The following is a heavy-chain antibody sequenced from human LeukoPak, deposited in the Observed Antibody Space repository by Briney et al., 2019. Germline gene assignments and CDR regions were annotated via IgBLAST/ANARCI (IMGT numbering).Heavy chain of an antibody. CDR2: INSDGSST. J-gene: IGHJ2*01. V-gene: IGHV3-74*01. CDR1: GFAFSSYC. D-gene: IGHD6-13*01. CDR3: ARVIDSNSWYFDL. Sequence: GGSLRLSCAASGFAFSSYCMHLVRQAPGKGLVWVSRINSDGSSTNYADSVKGRFTISRDNAKNTLYLQMNSLRAEDTAVYYCARVIDSNSWYFDLWGRGTLVTVSS.